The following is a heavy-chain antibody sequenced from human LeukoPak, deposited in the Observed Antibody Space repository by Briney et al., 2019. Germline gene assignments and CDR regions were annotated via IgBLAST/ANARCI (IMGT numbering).Heavy chain of an antibody. D-gene: IGHD2-2*02. CDR1: GGSISSYY. J-gene: IGHJ6*03. CDR2: IYTSGST. CDR3: ARENQLLYVRAPLYSYSMDV. Sequence: PSETLSLTCTVSGGSISSYYWSWIRQPAGKGLEWIGRIYTSGSTNYNPSLKSRVTMSVDTSKNQFSLKMSSVTAADTAVYYCARENQLLYVRAPLYSYSMDVWGKGATVTVSS. V-gene: IGHV4-4*07.